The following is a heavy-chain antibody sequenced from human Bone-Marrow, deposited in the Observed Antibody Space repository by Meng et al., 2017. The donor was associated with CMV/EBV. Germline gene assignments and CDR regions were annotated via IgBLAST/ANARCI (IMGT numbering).Heavy chain of an antibody. Sequence: GGSLRLSCAASGFTFNVYSLNWVRQAPGRGLEWISYISRSSSIYYADSVKGRFTISRDNAKNSLYLQMNSLRAEDTALYYCARDGGAWQHDRGYFDYWGQGTLVTVSS. V-gene: IGHV3-69-1*01. CDR2: ISRSSSI. CDR3: ARDGGAWQHDRGYFDY. J-gene: IGHJ4*02. D-gene: IGHD3-16*01. CDR1: GFTFNVYS.